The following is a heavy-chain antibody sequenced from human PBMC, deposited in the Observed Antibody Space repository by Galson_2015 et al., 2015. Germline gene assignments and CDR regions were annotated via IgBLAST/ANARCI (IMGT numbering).Heavy chain of an antibody. V-gene: IGHV3-20*03. D-gene: IGHD1-14*01. Sequence: NGGSTGYADSVKGRFTISRDNAKNSLYLQMNSLRAEDTAVYYCARGRYTSGAFDIWGQGTMVTVSS. CDR3: ARGRYTSGAFDI. J-gene: IGHJ3*02. CDR2: NGGST.